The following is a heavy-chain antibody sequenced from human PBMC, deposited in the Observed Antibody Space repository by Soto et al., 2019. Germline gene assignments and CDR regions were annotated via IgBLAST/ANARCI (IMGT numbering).Heavy chain of an antibody. D-gene: IGHD3-10*01. J-gene: IGHJ4*02. V-gene: IGHV3-48*01. CDR1: GFTFSSYN. CDR2: ISGNSRTI. Sequence: GGSLRLSCAASGFTFSSYNMNWLRQAPGKGLECVAYISGNSRTIYYADSVKGRFTISRDNAENSVFLQMNSLRAEDTSVYYCASGPWELDYWGQGTLVTVS. CDR3: ASGPWELDY.